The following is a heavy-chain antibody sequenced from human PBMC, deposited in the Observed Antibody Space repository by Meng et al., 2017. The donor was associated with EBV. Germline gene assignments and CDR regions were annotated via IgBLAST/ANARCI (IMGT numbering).Heavy chain of an antibody. D-gene: IGHD3-3*01. V-gene: IGHV1-3*01. CDR2: INAGNGNT. CDR3: ARSGATIFGVVIPTYYFDY. CDR1: GYTFTSYA. Sequence: VQPGQSGAEVKKPGASVKVSCKASGYTFTSYAMHWVRQAPGQRLEWMGWINAGNGNTKYSQKFQGRVTITRDTSASTAYMELSSLRSEDTAVYYCARSGATIFGVVIPTYYFDYWGQGTLVTVSS. J-gene: IGHJ4*02.